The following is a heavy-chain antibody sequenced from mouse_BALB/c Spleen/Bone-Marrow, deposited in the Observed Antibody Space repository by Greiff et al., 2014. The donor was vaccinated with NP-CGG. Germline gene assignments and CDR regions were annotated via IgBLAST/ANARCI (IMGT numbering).Heavy chain of an antibody. D-gene: IGHD1-1*01. Sequence: VQLQQSGAELVKPGASVKLSCTASGFNIKDTYMHWVKQRPEQGLEWIGRIDPANGNTKYDPKFQGKATITADTSSNTAYLQLSRLTSEDTAVYYCATYYYGSSWGFAYWGQGTLVTVSA. CDR3: ATYYYGSSWGFAY. V-gene: IGHV14-3*02. CDR1: GFNIKDTY. J-gene: IGHJ3*01. CDR2: IDPANGNT.